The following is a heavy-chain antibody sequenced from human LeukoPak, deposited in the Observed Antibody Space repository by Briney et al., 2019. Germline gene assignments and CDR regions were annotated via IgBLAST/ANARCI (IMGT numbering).Heavy chain of an antibody. J-gene: IGHJ4*02. CDR1: GFTFKSDW. CDR2: INQVGSVK. V-gene: IGHV3-7*01. CDR3: ARDPDNIEGANFHY. Sequence: GGSLRLSCEASGFTFKSDWMNWVRQAPGKGLEWVANINQVGSVKYYVDSVKGRFTISRDNAKNSLYLQMNSLRAEDTAVYYCARDPDNIEGANFHYWGRGTLVTVSS. D-gene: IGHD1-26*01.